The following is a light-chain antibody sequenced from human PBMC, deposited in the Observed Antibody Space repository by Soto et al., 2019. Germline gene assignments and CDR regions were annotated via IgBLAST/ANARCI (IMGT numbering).Light chain of an antibody. CDR3: QHYNSYSEA. Sequence: DIQMTQSPSTLSGSVGDRVTITCRASQTISSWLAWYQQKPGKAPKLLLYKESTLKSGVPSRFSGSGSGTEFTLTISSLHPDDFATYYCQHYNSYSEAFGQGTKVELK. CDR1: QTISSW. CDR2: KES. J-gene: IGKJ1*01. V-gene: IGKV1-5*03.